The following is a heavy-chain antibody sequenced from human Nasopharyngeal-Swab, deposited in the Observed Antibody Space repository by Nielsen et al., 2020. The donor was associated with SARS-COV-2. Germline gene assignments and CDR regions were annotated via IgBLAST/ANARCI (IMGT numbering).Heavy chain of an antibody. J-gene: IGHJ4*02. CDR1: GGSFSAYY. V-gene: IGHV4-34*01. D-gene: IGHD3-16*01. CDR2: INHVGST. CDR3: VRTRNWGYYFDY. Sequence: SETLSLTCAVYGGSFSAYYWSWIRQSPGKGLEWIGEINHVGSTSYNPSLKSRVSLSVDSSKNQFSLKLTSVTAADTAVYFCVRTRNWGYYFDYWGQGTLVTVSS.